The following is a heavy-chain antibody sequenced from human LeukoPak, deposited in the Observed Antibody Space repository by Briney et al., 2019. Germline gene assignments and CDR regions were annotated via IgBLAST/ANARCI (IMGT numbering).Heavy chain of an antibody. J-gene: IGHJ4*02. CDR3: AGGGTLVRGGDPFDY. D-gene: IGHD3-10*01. Sequence: GGSLRLSCAASGFTFNTYDMSWVRQSPVKGLEWVSGLSGSGDRTYYTDSVKGRFTISRDNSKNTVYLQMNTLRAEDTALYYCAGGGTLVRGGDPFDYWGQGTLVTVSS. V-gene: IGHV3-23*01. CDR1: GFTFNTYD. CDR2: LSGSGDRT.